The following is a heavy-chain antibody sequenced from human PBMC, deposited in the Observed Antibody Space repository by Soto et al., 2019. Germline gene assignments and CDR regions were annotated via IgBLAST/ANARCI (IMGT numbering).Heavy chain of an antibody. CDR3: AQDMRWGVMTTIHYFEA. V-gene: IGHV3-9*02. D-gene: IGHD4-17*01. CDR1: GFTADDYA. Sequence: EVQLVESGGGLVQPGRSLRLSCVASGFTADDYALHWVRQAPGKGLEMVSGIGSNRDTIHYAASVKGRFTLSRYNAKNSLSLQMSSLRPEDTAVYYCAQDMRWGVMTTIHYFEAWGQGTLVTVSS. CDR2: IGSNRDTI. J-gene: IGHJ4*02.